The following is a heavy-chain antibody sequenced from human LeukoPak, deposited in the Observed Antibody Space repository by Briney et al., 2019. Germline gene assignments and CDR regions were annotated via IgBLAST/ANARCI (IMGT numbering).Heavy chain of an antibody. CDR3: ARDFQSGTSDAFDI. V-gene: IGHV3-48*03. J-gene: IGHJ3*02. Sequence: GGSLRLSCAASGFRFNSYEMNWVRQAPGKGLEWVSYITSGGNTKYYAASVKGRFTISRDNAKNSLYLQMNSLRAEDTAVYFCARDFQSGTSDAFDIWGQGTMVTVSS. CDR2: ITSGGNTK. D-gene: IGHD1-26*01. CDR1: GFRFNSYE.